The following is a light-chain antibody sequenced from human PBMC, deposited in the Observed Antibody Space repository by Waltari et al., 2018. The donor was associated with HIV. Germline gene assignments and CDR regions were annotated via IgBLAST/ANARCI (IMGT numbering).Light chain of an antibody. CDR3: QQRSTWPPG. Sequence: ELVLTQSPVTLSLSPGERATLSCRASQSISSYLAWYQQKPDQPPRLLLYDASNRATGIPARFTGSGSGTDFTLTISSLEPEDCAVYYCQQRSTWPPGFGQGTKVEIK. CDR2: DAS. V-gene: IGKV3-11*01. CDR1: QSISSY. J-gene: IGKJ1*01.